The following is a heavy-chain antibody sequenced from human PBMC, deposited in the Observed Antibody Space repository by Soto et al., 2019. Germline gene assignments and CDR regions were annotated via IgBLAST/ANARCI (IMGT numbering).Heavy chain of an antibody. CDR3: ARVVGGYYYGMDV. V-gene: IGHV4-4*02. Sequence: QVQLQESGPGLVKPSGTLSLTCAVSGGSISSSNWWSWVRQPPGKGLEWIGEIYHSGSTNYNPSLKSRGTISVDKSKNQFSLKLSPVTAANPAVYYCARVVGGYYYGMDVWGQGTTVTVSS. D-gene: IGHD2-2*01. CDR1: GGSISSSNW. J-gene: IGHJ6*02. CDR2: IYHSGST.